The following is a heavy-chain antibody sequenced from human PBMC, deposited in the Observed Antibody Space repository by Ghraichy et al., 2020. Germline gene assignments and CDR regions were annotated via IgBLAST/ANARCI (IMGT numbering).Heavy chain of an antibody. V-gene: IGHV4-30-2*01. CDR2: IYHSGST. CDR3: ARGLPYYYDSSGYYLAD. J-gene: IGHJ4*02. Sequence: SETLSLTCAVSGGSINSGGYSWSWIRQPPGRGLVWIVYIYHSGSTYYNPSLKSRVTISVDRSKNQFSLKLSSVTAADTAVYYCARGLPYYYDSSGYYLADWGQGTLVTVSS. CDR1: GGSINSGGYS. D-gene: IGHD3-22*01.